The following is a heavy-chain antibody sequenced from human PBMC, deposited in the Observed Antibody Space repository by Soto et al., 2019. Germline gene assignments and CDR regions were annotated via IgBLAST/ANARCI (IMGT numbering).Heavy chain of an antibody. D-gene: IGHD1-26*01. CDR1: GFTVSSNY. CDR3: ARGRDSGSYYFDY. CDR2: IYSGGST. Sequence: GGSLRLSCAASGFTVSSNYMSWVRQAPGKGLEWVSVIYSGGSTYYADSGKGRFTISRHNSKNTLYLQMNSLRAEDTAVYYCARGRDSGSYYFDYWGQGTLVTVSS. V-gene: IGHV3-53*04. J-gene: IGHJ4*02.